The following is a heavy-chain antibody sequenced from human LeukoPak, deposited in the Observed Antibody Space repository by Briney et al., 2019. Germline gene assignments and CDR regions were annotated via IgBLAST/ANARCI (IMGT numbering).Heavy chain of an antibody. V-gene: IGHV3-21*01. Sequence: AGGSLRLSCAASGFTFSSYSMNWVRQAPGKGLEWVSSISSSSSYIYYADSVKGRFTISRDNAKNSLYLQMNSLRAEDSAVYYCARRPYCGGDCYSLDAFDIWGQGTMVTVSS. CDR2: ISSSSSYI. J-gene: IGHJ3*02. CDR3: ARRPYCGGDCYSLDAFDI. CDR1: GFTFSSYS. D-gene: IGHD2-21*02.